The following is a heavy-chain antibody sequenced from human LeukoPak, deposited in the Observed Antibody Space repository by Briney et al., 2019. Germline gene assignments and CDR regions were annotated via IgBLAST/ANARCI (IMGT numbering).Heavy chain of an antibody. CDR3: AKAIKQQLVNFDY. CDR2: IGRAGADI. V-gene: IGHV3-23*01. CDR1: GFTFGSYA. Sequence: PGGSLRLSCAASGFTFGSYAMTWVRQAPGKGLEWVSVIGRAGADIQYADSVKGRFTISRDNSKNTLYLQMNSLRAEDTAVYYCAKAIKQQLVNFDYWGQGTLVTVSS. D-gene: IGHD6-13*01. J-gene: IGHJ4*02.